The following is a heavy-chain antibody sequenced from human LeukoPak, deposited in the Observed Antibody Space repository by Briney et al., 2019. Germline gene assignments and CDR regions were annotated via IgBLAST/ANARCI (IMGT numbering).Heavy chain of an antibody. CDR1: GFTFSSYA. V-gene: IGHV3-23*01. Sequence: GGSMRLSCAASGFTFSSYAMSWVRKAPGKRLEWVSAISGSGGSTYYADSVRGRFTTSRDNSKNTLYLQMNSLRAEDTAVYYWAKVEWLDYWGQGTLVTVSS. CDR2: ISGSGGST. J-gene: IGHJ4*02. D-gene: IGHD3-3*01. CDR3: AKVEWLDY.